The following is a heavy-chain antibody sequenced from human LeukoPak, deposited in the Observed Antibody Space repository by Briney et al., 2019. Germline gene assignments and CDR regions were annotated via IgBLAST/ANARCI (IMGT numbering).Heavy chain of an antibody. Sequence: TGGSLRLSCAASGFTFSNYNMDWVRQAPGRGLEWVSSIGTSGADMYYVDSVKGRFAISRDNAKNSLYLQMNSLRDEDTALYYCARGASQIKDMDLWGQGTTVTVSS. CDR1: GFTFSNYN. V-gene: IGHV3-21*01. CDR3: ARGASQIKDMDL. J-gene: IGHJ6*02. CDR2: IGTSGADM.